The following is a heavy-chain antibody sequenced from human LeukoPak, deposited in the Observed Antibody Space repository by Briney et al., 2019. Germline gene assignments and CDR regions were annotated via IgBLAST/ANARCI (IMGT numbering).Heavy chain of an antibody. D-gene: IGHD2-2*01. J-gene: IGHJ3*02. V-gene: IGHV5-51*01. CDR3: AIGRHCSSTSCLDGFDI. Sequence: GESLKISCQGSGYRFTSYWIGWVRQLPGKGLEWLGIIHPGDSDTKYRPSFQGQVTLSADRSINTVYLQWSSLKASDTAMYYCAIGRHCSSTSCLDGFDIWGQGTMVIVSS. CDR2: IHPGDSDT. CDR1: GYRFTSYW.